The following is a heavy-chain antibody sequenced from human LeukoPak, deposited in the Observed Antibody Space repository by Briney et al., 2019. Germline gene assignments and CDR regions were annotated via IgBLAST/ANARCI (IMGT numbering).Heavy chain of an antibody. CDR1: GFTFSSYS. V-gene: IGHV3-23*01. CDR2: IRGDGATR. Sequence: GGSLRLSCAASGFTFSSYSMNWVRQAPGKGLEWVSAIRGDGATRFYADSVKGRFTVSRDNSKNTVYLQMNSLRAEDTAVYYCAKDHYWDYSRGADYWGQGTLVTVSS. D-gene: IGHD1-7*01. CDR3: AKDHYWDYSRGADY. J-gene: IGHJ4*02.